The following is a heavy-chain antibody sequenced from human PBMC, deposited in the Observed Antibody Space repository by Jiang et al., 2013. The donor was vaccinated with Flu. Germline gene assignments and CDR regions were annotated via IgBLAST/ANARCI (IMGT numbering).Heavy chain of an antibody. CDR3: ASGGQLWSYYYYYGMDV. CDR1: GFTFSSYA. Sequence: QLLESGGGVVQPGRSLRLSCAASGFTFSSYAMHWVRQAPGKGLEWVAVISYDGSNKYYADSVKGRFTISRDNSKNTLYLQMNSLRAEDTAVYYCASGGQLWSYYYYYGMDVWGQGTTVTVSS. CDR2: ISYDGSNK. V-gene: IGHV3-30*04. J-gene: IGHJ6*02. D-gene: IGHD5-18*01.